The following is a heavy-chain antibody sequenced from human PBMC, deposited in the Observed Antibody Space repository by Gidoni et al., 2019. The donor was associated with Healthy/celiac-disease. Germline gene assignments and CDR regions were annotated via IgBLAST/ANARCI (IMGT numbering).Heavy chain of an antibody. V-gene: IGHV4-39*01. D-gene: IGHD3-10*01. CDR1: GGSISSSSYY. Sequence: QLQLQESGPGLVKPSETLSLTCTVSGGSISSSSYYWGWIRQPPGKGLEWIGSIYYSGSTYYNPSLKSRVTISVDTSKNQFSLKLGSVTAADTAVYYCARLVRGVIWFDPWGQGTLVTVSS. CDR3: ARLVRGVIWFDP. J-gene: IGHJ5*02. CDR2: IYYSGST.